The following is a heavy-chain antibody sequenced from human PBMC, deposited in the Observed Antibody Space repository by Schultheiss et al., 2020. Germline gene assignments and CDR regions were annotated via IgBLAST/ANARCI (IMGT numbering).Heavy chain of an antibody. J-gene: IGHJ4*02. D-gene: IGHD3-22*01. CDR3: ARDWNYYDSS. CDR1: GFTFSHYG. CDR2: ISSSSSTI. V-gene: IGHV3-48*02. Sequence: GGSLRLSCAASGFTFSHYGMHWVRQAPGKGLEWVSYISSSSSTIYYADSVKGRFTISRDNAKNSLYLQMNSLRDEDTAVYYCARDWNYYDSSWGQGTLVTVSS.